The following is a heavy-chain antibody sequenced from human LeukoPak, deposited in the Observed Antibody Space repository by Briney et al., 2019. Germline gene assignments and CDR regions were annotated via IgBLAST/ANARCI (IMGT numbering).Heavy chain of an antibody. D-gene: IGHD2-2*01. Sequence: QPGRSLRLSCAASGFTFSSYGMHWVRQAPGKGLEWVAVISYDGSNKYYADSVKGRFTISRDNSKNTLYLQKNSLRAEDTAVYYCAKCAVPAAMRSYFDYWGQGTLVTVSS. CDR2: ISYDGSNK. J-gene: IGHJ4*02. CDR3: AKCAVPAAMRSYFDY. V-gene: IGHV3-30*18. CDR1: GFTFSSYG.